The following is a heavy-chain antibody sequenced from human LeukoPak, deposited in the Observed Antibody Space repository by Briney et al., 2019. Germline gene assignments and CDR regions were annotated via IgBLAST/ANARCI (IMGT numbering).Heavy chain of an antibody. J-gene: IGHJ4*02. CDR3: AKGMRRLEWGFDY. CDR2: ISYDGSKK. V-gene: IGHV3-30*18. Sequence: PGGSLRLSCAASGFTFSSYEMNWVRQAPGKGLEWVAVISYDGSKKYYADSVKGRFTISRDNSKNTLYLQMNSLRAEDTAVYYCAKGMRRLEWGFDYWGQGTLVTVSS. CDR1: GFTFSSYE. D-gene: IGHD3-3*01.